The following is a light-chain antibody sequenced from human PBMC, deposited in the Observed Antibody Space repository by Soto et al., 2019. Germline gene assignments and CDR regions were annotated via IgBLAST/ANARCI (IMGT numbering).Light chain of an antibody. CDR2: KVF. Sequence: DVVMTQSPLSLPVTLGQSASISCTSSQSLVYADGNTYLNWLQQRPGQSPRRLIYKVFNRDSGVPDRFSGSASGSEFTLTISRVEAEDIGVYYCMQTAHWPYTSGRGTKLEIK. CDR1: QSLVYADGNTY. V-gene: IGKV2-30*01. J-gene: IGKJ2*01. CDR3: MQTAHWPYT.